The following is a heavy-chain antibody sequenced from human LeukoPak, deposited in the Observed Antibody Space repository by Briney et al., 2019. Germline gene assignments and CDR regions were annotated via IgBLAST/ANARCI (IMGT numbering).Heavy chain of an antibody. CDR3: ARVGLGSGFDY. CDR1: GFTFKYYA. D-gene: IGHD1-26*01. J-gene: IGHJ4*02. V-gene: IGHV3-48*01. Sequence: GGSLRLSCAASGFTFKYYAMNWVRQAPGKGLEWISYIGPSSSSIYYADSIKGRFTISRDNSKNTLYLQMGSLRAEDLAVYYCARVGLGSGFDYWGQGTLVTVSS. CDR2: IGPSSSSI.